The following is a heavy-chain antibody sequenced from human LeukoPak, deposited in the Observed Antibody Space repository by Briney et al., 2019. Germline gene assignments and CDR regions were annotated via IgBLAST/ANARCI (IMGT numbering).Heavy chain of an antibody. D-gene: IGHD4-17*01. Sequence: KPSETLSLTCTVSGGSISNYYWGWIRQPPGKGLESIGYIHYTGSTTYNPFLKSRVTISVDTSNNQFSLKLSSVTAADTAVYYCARLLYGDHFDYWGQGTLVTVSA. V-gene: IGHV4-59*12. J-gene: IGHJ4*02. CDR1: GGSISNYY. CDR3: ARLLYGDHFDY. CDR2: IHYTGST.